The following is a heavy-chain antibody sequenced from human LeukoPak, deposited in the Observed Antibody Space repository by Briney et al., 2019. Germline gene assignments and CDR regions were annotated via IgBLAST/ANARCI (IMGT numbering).Heavy chain of an antibody. Sequence: SETLSLTCTVSGGSISSGSYYWSWIRQPAGKGLEWIGRIYTSGSTNYNPSLKSRVTISVDTSENQFSLKLSSVTAADTAVYYCARAPPEQHYYYYMDVWGKGTTVTVSS. D-gene: IGHD6-13*01. CDR3: ARAPPEQHYYYYMDV. V-gene: IGHV4-61*02. CDR1: GGSISSGSYY. J-gene: IGHJ6*03. CDR2: IYTSGST.